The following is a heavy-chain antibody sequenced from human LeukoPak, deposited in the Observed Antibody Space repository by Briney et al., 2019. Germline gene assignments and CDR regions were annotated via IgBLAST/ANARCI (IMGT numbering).Heavy chain of an antibody. J-gene: IGHJ6*02. CDR1: GYTFTSYD. CDR2: MNPNSGNT. D-gene: IGHD3-9*01. Sequence: GASVKVSCKASGYTFTSYDINWVRQATRQGLEWMGWMNPNSGNTGYAQKFQGRVTMTRNTSISTAYMELSSLRFEDTAVYYCARGRGALRYFDWLLQNYYYYGMDVWGQGTTVTVSS. V-gene: IGHV1-8*01. CDR3: ARGRGALRYFDWLLQNYYYYGMDV.